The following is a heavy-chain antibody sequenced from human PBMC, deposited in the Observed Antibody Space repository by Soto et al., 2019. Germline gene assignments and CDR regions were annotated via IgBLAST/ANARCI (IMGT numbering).Heavy chain of an antibody. CDR2: IVVISNTA. CDR3: ARAIKRWEVHYYFDY. J-gene: IGHJ4*02. V-gene: IGHV1-69*06. Sequence: QVVLLQSGAEVKEPGSSVRVSCEVSGSTFNNFAFSWVRQAPGHGPEWMGGIVVISNTADYSQRFQNRVTITADTSTNTLYMELGSLTFEDTAVYYCARAIKRWEVHYYFDYGGQGTLVTVSS. CDR1: GSTFNNFA. D-gene: IGHD1-26*01.